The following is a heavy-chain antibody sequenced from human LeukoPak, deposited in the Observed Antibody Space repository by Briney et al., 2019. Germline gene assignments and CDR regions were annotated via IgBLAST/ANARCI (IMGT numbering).Heavy chain of an antibody. CDR1: GFIVSNNY. CDR2: IYGGDTP. V-gene: IGHV3-53*01. J-gene: IGHJ4*02. CDR3: ARERSFDL. Sequence: GRSLRLSCAASGFIVSNNYMSWVRQAPGKGLEWVSHIYGGDTPYSADSVKGRFTVSRDDSKNTLYLQMNSLRAEDTAIYYCARERSFDLWGQGTLVAVSS.